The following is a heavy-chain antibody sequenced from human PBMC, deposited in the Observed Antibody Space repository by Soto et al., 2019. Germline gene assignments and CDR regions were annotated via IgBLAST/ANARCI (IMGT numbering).Heavy chain of an antibody. Sequence: LSLTCTVSGGSISSGDYYWSWIRQPPGKGLEWIGYIYYSGSTYYNPSLKSRVTISVDTSKNQFSLKLSSVTAADTAVYYCARTVVVVVSNVPDYFDYWGQGMLVTVSS. CDR1: GGSISSGDYY. J-gene: IGHJ4*02. CDR2: IYYSGST. D-gene: IGHD2-15*01. V-gene: IGHV4-30-4*01. CDR3: ARTVVVVVSNVPDYFDY.